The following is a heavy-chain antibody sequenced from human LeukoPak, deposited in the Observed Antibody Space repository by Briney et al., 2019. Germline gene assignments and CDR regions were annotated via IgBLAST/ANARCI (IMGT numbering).Heavy chain of an antibody. J-gene: IGHJ4*02. CDR2: IHKDGRDT. V-gene: IGHV3-74*01. CDR3: ARARQLRQLDC. Sequence: QTGGSLRLSCAASEFTFGSYCMHWVRQAPGKALVWVSHIHKDGRDTICVDSVKGRFTVSRDNAKNTLYLQMNGLRAEDTAVYYCARARQLRQLDCWGQGTLVSV. CDR1: EFTFGSYC. D-gene: IGHD6-13*01.